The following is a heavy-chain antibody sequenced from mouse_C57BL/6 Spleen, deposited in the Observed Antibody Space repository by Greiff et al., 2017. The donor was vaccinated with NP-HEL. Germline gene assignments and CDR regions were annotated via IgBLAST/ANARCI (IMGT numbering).Heavy chain of an antibody. D-gene: IGHD1-1*01. J-gene: IGHJ4*01. CDR3: AKHHYYGSSYRLYYAMDY. CDR1: GFSLTSYG. CDR2: ICGGGST. V-gene: IGHV2-9*01. Sequence: QVQLKESGPGLVAPSPSLSITCTVSGFSLTSYGVDWVRQPPGKGLEWLGVICGGGSTNYNSALMSRLSISKDNSKSQVFLKMNSLQTHDTAMYYCAKHHYYGSSYRLYYAMDYWGQGTSVTVSS.